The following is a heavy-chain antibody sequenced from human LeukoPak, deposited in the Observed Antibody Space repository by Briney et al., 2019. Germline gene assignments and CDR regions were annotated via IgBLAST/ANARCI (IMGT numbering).Heavy chain of an antibody. CDR3: ARGYDILTGYYTPSDY. J-gene: IGHJ4*02. CDR1: GYTFTSYY. Sequence: ASVKVSCKASGYTFTSYYIHWVRQAPGQGLEWMGIIYPGGGSTSYAQKFQGRATMTRDTSTSTVYMELSSLRSEDTAVYYCARGYDILTGYYTPSDYWGQGTLVTVSS. CDR2: IYPGGGST. D-gene: IGHD3-9*01. V-gene: IGHV1-46*01.